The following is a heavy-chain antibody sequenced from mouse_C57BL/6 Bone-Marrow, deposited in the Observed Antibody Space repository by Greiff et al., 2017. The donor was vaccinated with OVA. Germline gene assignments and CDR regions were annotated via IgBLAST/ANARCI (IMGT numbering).Heavy chain of an antibody. V-gene: IGHV1-76*01. CDR3: ARQLGHWYFDV. CDR1: GYTFTDYY. D-gene: IGHD3-1*01. Sequence: VKLQESGAELVRPGASVKLSCKASGYTFTDYYINWVKQRPGQGLEWIARIYPGSGNTYYNEKFKGKATLTAEKSSSTAYMQLSSLTSEDSAVYFCARQLGHWYFDVWGTGTTVTVSS. J-gene: IGHJ1*03. CDR2: IYPGSGNT.